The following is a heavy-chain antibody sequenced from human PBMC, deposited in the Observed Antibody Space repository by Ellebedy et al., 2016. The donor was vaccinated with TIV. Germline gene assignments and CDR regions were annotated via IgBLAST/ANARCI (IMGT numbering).Heavy chain of an antibody. Sequence: MPSETLSLICSVSGVSISDYYWSWIRQPPGQGLEWIGYVYHTGSTNYNPSLRSRVTLAVDTPKNEFSLKLSSVTTADTAIYYCARDGVEDYFDYWGQGLLVTVSS. V-gene: IGHV4-59*01. CDR1: GVSISDYY. J-gene: IGHJ4*02. CDR3: ARDGVEDYFDY. D-gene: IGHD3-10*01. CDR2: VYHTGST.